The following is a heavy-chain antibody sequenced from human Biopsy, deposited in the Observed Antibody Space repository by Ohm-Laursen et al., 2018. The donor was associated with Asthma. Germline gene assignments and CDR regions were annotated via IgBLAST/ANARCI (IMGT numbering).Heavy chain of an antibody. CDR3: ARVEAARHDYRCYDFDY. V-gene: IGHV1-2*06. CDR1: GYTFTAYY. J-gene: IGHJ4*02. CDR2: INPSIGDT. Sequence: GASVKVSCKTSGYTFTAYYIHWVRQAPGQGLEWMGRINPSIGDTNYPQNFQGRVTMTRGTSTRTAYMELTRLRSDDTAVYYCARVEAARHDYRCYDFDYWGQGTLVTVSS. D-gene: IGHD4-11*01.